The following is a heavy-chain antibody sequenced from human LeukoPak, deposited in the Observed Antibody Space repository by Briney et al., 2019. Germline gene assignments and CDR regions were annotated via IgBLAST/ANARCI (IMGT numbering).Heavy chain of an antibody. J-gene: IGHJ4*02. CDR3: ATKVPGTSHFSH. CDR1: GFTFSNYE. V-gene: IGHV3-48*03. D-gene: IGHD1-7*01. CDR2: ITGSSDSI. Sequence: GGSLRLSCAGSGFTFSNYEMSWVRQAPGEGLEWVSYITGSSDSIYYADSVKGRFTISRDNAKNSLYLQMNNLRAEDTAVYYCATKVPGTSHFSHWGQGILVTVSS.